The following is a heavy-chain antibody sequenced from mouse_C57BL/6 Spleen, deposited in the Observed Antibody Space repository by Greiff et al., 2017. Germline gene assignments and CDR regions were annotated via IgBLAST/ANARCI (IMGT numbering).Heavy chain of an antibody. J-gene: IGHJ4*01. CDR1: GYTFTDYE. D-gene: IGHD1-1*01. V-gene: IGHV1-15*01. Sequence: VQLQQSGAELVRPGASVTLSCKASGYTFTDYEMHWVKQTPVHGLEWIGAIDPETGGTAYNQKFTGQAILTADKSSSTAYMELRSLTSEDSAVYYCTSPITTGAMDYWGQGTSVTVSS. CDR2: IDPETGGT. CDR3: TSPITTGAMDY.